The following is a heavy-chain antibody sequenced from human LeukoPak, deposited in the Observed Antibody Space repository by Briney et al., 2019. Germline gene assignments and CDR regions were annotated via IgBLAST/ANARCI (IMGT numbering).Heavy chain of an antibody. J-gene: IGHJ6*03. Sequence: GASVKVSCKVSGYTLTELSMHWVRQAPGKGLEWMGGFDPEDGETIYAQKFQGRVTITADESTSTAYMELSSLRSEDTAVYYCAGGYYDSSGYDARKDYYYYYMDVWGKGTTVTVSS. CDR3: AGGYYDSSGYDARKDYYYYYMDV. D-gene: IGHD3-22*01. CDR2: FDPEDGET. V-gene: IGHV1-24*01. CDR1: GYTLTELS.